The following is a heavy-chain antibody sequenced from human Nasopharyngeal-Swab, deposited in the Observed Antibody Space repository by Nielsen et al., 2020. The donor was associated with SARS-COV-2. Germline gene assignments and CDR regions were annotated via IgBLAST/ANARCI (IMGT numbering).Heavy chain of an antibody. J-gene: IGHJ5*02. CDR3: ARGPRAYCSSTSCYNWFDP. V-gene: IGHV4-4*02. CDR1: GGSISSSNW. CDR2: IYHSGST. D-gene: IGHD2-2*01. Sequence: SETLSLTCAVSGGSISSSNWWSWVRQPPGEGLEWIGEIYHSGSTNYNPSLKSRVTISVDKSKNQFSLKLSSVTAADTAVYYCARGPRAYCSSTSCYNWFDPWGQGTLVTVSS.